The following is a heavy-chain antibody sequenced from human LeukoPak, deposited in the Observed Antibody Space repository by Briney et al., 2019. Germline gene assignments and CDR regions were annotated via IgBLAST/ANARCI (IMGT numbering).Heavy chain of an antibody. V-gene: IGHV3-23*01. CDR3: AKDRYDTSVWPYYYAMDV. D-gene: IGHD3-22*01. Sequence: GASLRLSCAASGFIFSTSAMTWVRRARGKGLDWVSYITASGTTYYADSGKGRFNISRDISNNTLYLQMNGLRAEDTALYSCAKDRYDTSVWPYYYAMDVWGQGTTVTVSS. J-gene: IGHJ6*02. CDR2: ITASGTT. CDR1: GFIFSTSA.